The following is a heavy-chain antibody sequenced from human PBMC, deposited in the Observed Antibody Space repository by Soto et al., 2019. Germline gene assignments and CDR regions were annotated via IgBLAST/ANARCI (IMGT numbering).Heavy chain of an antibody. CDR2: TSYDGSNK. J-gene: IGHJ6*02. V-gene: IGHV3-30*18. CDR1: GFTFSNYG. CDR3: AKEVLQYYYYGMDV. D-gene: IGHD1-26*01. Sequence: QVQLVESGGGVVQPGRSLKLSCAASGFTFSNYGIHWVRQAPGKGLEWVAVTSYDGSNKYYADSVKGRFTTSRDNSKNTLYLQMNSLRAEDTAVYYCAKEVLQYYYYGMDVWGQGTTVTVSS.